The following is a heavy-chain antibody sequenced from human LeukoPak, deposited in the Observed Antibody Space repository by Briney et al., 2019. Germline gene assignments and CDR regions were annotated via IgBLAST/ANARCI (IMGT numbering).Heavy chain of an antibody. D-gene: IGHD3-10*01. V-gene: IGHV4-59*08. CDR1: GGSISSYY. CDR2: IYYSGST. J-gene: IGHJ3*02. CDR3: ARHWELIRGWFGELYAFDI. Sequence: SETLSLTCTVSGGSISSYYWSWIRQPPGKGLEWIGYIYYSGSTNYNPSLKSRVTISVDTSKNQFSLKLSSVTAADTAVYYCARHWELIRGWFGELYAFDIWGQGTMVTVSS.